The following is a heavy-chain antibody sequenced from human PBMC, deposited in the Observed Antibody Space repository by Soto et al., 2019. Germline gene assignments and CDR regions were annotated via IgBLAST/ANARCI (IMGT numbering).Heavy chain of an antibody. CDR1: GGTFSSYA. J-gene: IGHJ6*02. V-gene: IGHV1-69*13. CDR2: IIPIFGTA. CDR3: ARYPLRYFDCHSHIGPCYYYYGMDV. Sequence: RASVKVSCKASGGTFSSYAISWVRQAPGQGLEWMGGIIPIFGTANYAQKFQGRVTITADESTSTAYMELSSLRSEDTAVYYCARYPLRYFDCHSHIGPCYYYYGMDVWGQGTTVTVSS. D-gene: IGHD3-9*01.